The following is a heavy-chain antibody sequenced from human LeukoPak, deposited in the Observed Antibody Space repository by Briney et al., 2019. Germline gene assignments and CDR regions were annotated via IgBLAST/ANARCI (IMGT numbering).Heavy chain of an antibody. V-gene: IGHV4-39*01. J-gene: IGHJ6*03. D-gene: IGHD3-10*01. CDR3: ARQLYVSGSYYAPMDV. CDR1: GGSISSSSYF. Sequence: SETLSLTCSVSGGSISSSSYFWGWIRQPPGKGLEWIASVHYSGSTYYNPSLKCRVTISVDTSKNQFSLKLSSVTAADTAVYFCARQLYVSGSYYAPMDVWGKGTTVTISS. CDR2: VHYSGST.